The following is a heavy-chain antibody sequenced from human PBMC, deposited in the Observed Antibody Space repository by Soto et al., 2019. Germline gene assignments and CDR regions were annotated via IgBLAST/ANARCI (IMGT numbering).Heavy chain of an antibody. J-gene: IGHJ6*02. D-gene: IGHD6-19*01. V-gene: IGHV1-69*12. CDR3: ARGHSSGFYGMDV. CDR1: GGTFSSYA. CDR2: IIPIFGTA. Sequence: QVQLVQSGAEVKKPGSSVKVSCKASGGTFSSYAISWVRQAPGQGLEWMGGIIPIFGTANYAQKFQGRVTSNGDEATRTAYKELSSLRSEDTAVYYCARGHSSGFYGMDVWGQGTTVTVSS.